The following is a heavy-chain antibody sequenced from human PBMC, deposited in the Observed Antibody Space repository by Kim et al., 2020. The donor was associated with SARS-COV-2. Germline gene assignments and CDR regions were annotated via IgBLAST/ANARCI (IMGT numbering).Heavy chain of an antibody. CDR1: GGSISISSYY. Sequence: SETLSLTCTVSGGSISISSYYWGWIRQPPGKGLEWIGSIYYSGSTYYNPSLKSRVTISVDTSKNQFSLKLSSVTAADTAVYYCARQGITMIVVAIFDYWGQGTLVTVSS. V-gene: IGHV4-39*01. CDR3: ARQGITMIVVAIFDY. CDR2: IYYSGST. D-gene: IGHD3-22*01. J-gene: IGHJ4*02.